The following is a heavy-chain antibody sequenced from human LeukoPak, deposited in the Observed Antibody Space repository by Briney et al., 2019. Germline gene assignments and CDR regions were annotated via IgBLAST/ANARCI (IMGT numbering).Heavy chain of an antibody. V-gene: IGHV1-18*01. J-gene: IGHJ4*02. Sequence: GASVKVSCKASGYTFTSYGISWVRQAPGQGLEWMGWISTYNGNTNYAQSLQGRVTMSTDTSTSTANMELRSLRSEDTAVYYCAGGRGYSGYDSDYWGQGTLVTVSS. CDR2: ISTYNGNT. D-gene: IGHD5-12*01. CDR3: AGGRGYSGYDSDY. CDR1: GYTFTSYG.